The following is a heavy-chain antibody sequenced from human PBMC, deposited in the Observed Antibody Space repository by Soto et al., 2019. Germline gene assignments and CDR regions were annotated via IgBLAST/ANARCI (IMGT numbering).Heavy chain of an antibody. V-gene: IGHV1-46*01. Sequence: ASVKVSCKASGYSFTNYGISWVRQAPGQGLEWMGIINPSGGSTSYAQKFQGRVTMTRDTSTSTVYMELSSLRSEDTAVYYCARGKQIRIAARPFPFDPWGQGTLVTVSS. CDR3: ARGKQIRIAARPFPFDP. J-gene: IGHJ5*02. CDR2: INPSGGST. D-gene: IGHD6-6*01. CDR1: GYSFTNYG.